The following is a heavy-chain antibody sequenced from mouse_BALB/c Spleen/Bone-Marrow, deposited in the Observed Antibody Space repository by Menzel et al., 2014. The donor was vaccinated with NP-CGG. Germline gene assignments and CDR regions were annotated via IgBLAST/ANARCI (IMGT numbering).Heavy chain of an antibody. D-gene: IGHD2-3*01. CDR1: GFDFSGFW. CDR2: INPDSSTI. CDR3: ARLGYYGGFAY. V-gene: IGHV4-1*02. Sequence: EVKLVESGGGLVQPGRSLKLSCAASGFDFSGFWMGWVRQAQGKGLEWIGEINPDSSTINYTPSLKDRFIISRDNAKNTLYLQMSKVRSEDTALYYCARLGYYGGFAYWGQGTPVTVSA. J-gene: IGHJ3*01.